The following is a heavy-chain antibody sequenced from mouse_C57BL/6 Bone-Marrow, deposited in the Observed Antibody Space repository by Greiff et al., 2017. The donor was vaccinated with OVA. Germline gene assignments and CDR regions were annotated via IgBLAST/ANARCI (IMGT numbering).Heavy chain of an antibody. D-gene: IGHD1-1*01. CDR3: ARLITTVVEGYFDV. J-gene: IGHJ1*03. CDR1: GYTFTSYG. Sequence: QLQQSGAELVRPGSSVKLSCKTSGYTFTSYGINWVKQRPGQGLEWIGYIYIGKGYTEYNEKFKGKATLTSDTSSSTAYMQLSSLTSEDSAIYFCARLITTVVEGYFDVWGTGTTVTVSS. V-gene: IGHV1-58*01. CDR2: IYIGKGYT.